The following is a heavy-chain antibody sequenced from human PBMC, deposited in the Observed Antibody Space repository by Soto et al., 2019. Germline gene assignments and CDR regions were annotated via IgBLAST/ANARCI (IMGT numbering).Heavy chain of an antibody. J-gene: IGHJ4*02. V-gene: IGHV3-23*01. CDR2: ISVGGGNT. D-gene: IGHD3-16*01. CDR1: GFTFSSSA. CDR3: ANRGGGSRGPFDY. Sequence: EVQLLESGGGLVQPGGSLRLSCAASGFTFSSSAMNWVRQAPGKGLEWVSGISVGGGNTNYADSVKGRFTISRDNSQNTHSLQLNSMRAEATAVSFCANRGGGSRGPFDYWGQGTLVTVSS.